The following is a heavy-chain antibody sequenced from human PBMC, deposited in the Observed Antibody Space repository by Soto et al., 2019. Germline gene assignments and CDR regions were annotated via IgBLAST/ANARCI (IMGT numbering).Heavy chain of an antibody. Sequence: SXTLALACTVSGGSISSYYWSWIGQPPGKGLEWIGYIYYSGSTNYTPSLKSRVTISVDTSKNQFSLKLSSVTAAETAVYYCARGRDYDFWSGKAYYDYWGQGTLVTVSS. J-gene: IGHJ4*02. CDR2: IYYSGST. V-gene: IGHV4-59*12. CDR3: ARGRDYDFWSGKAYYDY. D-gene: IGHD3-3*01. CDR1: GGSISSYY.